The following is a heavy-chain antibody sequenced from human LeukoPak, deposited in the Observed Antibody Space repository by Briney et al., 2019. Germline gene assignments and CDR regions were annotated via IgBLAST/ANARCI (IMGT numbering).Heavy chain of an antibody. CDR1: GFTFSSYD. Sequence: GGSLRLSCAASGFTFSSYDMHWVRQATGKGLEWVSAIGTAGDTYYPGSVKGRFTISRENAKNSLYLQMNSLRAGDTAVYYCARGSYCSGGSCYPPDYYYYGMDVWGQGTTVTVSS. CDR3: ARGSYCSGGSCYPPDYYYYGMDV. J-gene: IGHJ6*02. D-gene: IGHD2-15*01. CDR2: IGTAGDT. V-gene: IGHV3-13*01.